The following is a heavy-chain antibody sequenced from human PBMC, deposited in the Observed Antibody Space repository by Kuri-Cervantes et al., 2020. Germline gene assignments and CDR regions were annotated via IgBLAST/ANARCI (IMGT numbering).Heavy chain of an antibody. CDR3: ASGPVAVALYFDY. Sequence: GESLKISCAASGFTFSSYGMHWVRQAPGKGLEWVAVISYDGSNKYYADSVKGRFTISRDNSKNTLYLQMNSLRAEDTAVYYCASGPVAVALYFDYWGQGTLVTVSS. D-gene: IGHD6-19*01. CDR1: GFTFSSYG. J-gene: IGHJ4*02. V-gene: IGHV3-30*03. CDR2: ISYDGSNK.